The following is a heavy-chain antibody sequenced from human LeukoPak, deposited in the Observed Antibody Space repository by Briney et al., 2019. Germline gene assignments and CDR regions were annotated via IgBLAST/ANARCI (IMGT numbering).Heavy chain of an antibody. J-gene: IGHJ4*02. D-gene: IGHD6-19*01. Sequence: PSETLSLTCTVSGGSISSSSYYWGWIRQPPGKGLEWIGSIYYSGSTYYNPSLKSRVTISVDTSKNQFSLKLSSVTAADTAVYYCARRAVADSNYFDYWGQGTLVTVSS. V-gene: IGHV4-39*01. CDR2: IYYSGST. CDR1: GGSISSSSYY. CDR3: ARRAVADSNYFDY.